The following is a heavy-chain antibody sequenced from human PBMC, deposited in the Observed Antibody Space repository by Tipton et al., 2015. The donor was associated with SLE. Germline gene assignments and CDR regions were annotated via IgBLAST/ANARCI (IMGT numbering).Heavy chain of an antibody. D-gene: IGHD3-10*01. CDR2: IHSSGTT. CDR1: GYPISPYY. V-gene: IGHV4-59*01. Sequence: LRLSCTVSGYPISPYYWSWIRQTPGKGLEWIGYIHSSGTTNYSPSLNSRVTMSVDTSKNQFSLRLTSVTAADSAVYYCAREVYGRFPIWGHGALVTVSS. J-gene: IGHJ4*01. CDR3: AREVYGRFPI.